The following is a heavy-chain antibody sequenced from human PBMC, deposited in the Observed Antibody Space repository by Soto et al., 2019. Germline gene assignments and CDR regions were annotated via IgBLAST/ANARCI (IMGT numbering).Heavy chain of an antibody. D-gene: IGHD6-6*01. CDR3: ARTHRGIAARLSYYYGMDV. CDR1: GYTFTSYG. V-gene: IGHV1-18*01. Sequence: ASVKVSCKASGYTFTSYGISWVRQAPGQGLEWMGWISAYNGNTNYAQKLQGRVTMTTDTSTSTAYMELRSLRSDDTAVYYCARTHRGIAARLSYYYGMDVWGQGTTVTVSS. CDR2: ISAYNGNT. J-gene: IGHJ6*02.